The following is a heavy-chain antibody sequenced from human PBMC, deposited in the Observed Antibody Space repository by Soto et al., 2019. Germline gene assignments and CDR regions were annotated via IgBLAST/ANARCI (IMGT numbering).Heavy chain of an antibody. CDR3: ARDYCSRTSCYRYYYYGMDV. CDR2: ISSSSSYI. CDR1: GFTFSSYS. D-gene: IGHD2-2*02. J-gene: IGHJ6*02. Sequence: GGSLRLSCAASGFTFSSYSMNWVRQAPGKGLEWVSSISSSSSYIYYADSVKGRFTISRDNAKNSLYLQMNSLRAEDTAVYYCARDYCSRTSCYRYYYYGMDVWGQGTTVTVSS. V-gene: IGHV3-21*01.